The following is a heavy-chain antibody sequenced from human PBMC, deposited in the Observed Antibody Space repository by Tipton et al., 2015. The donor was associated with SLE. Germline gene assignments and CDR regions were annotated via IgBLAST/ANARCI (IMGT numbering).Heavy chain of an antibody. J-gene: IGHJ6*03. Sequence: SLRLSCVASGFSFNNYAMNWVRQAPGKGLEWVSSISGSGGSTYYADSVKGRFTISRDNPRNTLYLQMNSLRAEDTAVYYCAKGEAYYLYYMDVWGKGTTVTVSS. D-gene: IGHD1-26*01. CDR3: AKGEAYYLYYMDV. V-gene: IGHV3-23*01. CDR1: GFSFNNYA. CDR2: ISGSGGST.